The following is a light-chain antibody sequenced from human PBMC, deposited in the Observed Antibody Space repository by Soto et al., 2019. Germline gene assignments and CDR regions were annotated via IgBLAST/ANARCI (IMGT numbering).Light chain of an antibody. J-gene: IGLJ1*01. Sequence: QSVLTQPPSVSGAPGQKVTISCTGSGSNIGAGYDVHWYQQLPGTAPKLLIFGNSNRPSGVPVRFSGSKSDTSASLAITGLQAEDEADYYCQSYDRSLSGSYVFGSGTKLTVL. CDR1: GSNIGAGYD. CDR2: GNS. CDR3: QSYDRSLSGSYV. V-gene: IGLV1-40*01.